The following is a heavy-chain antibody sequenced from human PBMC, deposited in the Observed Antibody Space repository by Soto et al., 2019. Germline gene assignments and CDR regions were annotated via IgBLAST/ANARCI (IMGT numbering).Heavy chain of an antibody. CDR2: MNPNSGNT. CDR3: ARGLSKDFWSGYNWFDP. V-gene: IGHV1-8*01. CDR1: GYTFTSYD. Sequence: ASVKVSCKASGYTFTSYDINWVRQATGQGLEWMGWMNPNSGNTGYAQKFQGRVTMTRNTSISTAYMELSSLRSEDTAVYCCARGLSKDFWSGYNWFDPWGQGTLVTVSS. J-gene: IGHJ5*02. D-gene: IGHD3-3*01.